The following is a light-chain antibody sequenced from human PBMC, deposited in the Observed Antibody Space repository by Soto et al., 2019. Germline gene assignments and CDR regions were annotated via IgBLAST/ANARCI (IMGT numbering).Light chain of an antibody. J-gene: IGKJ1*01. CDR3: QQSYSTRWT. V-gene: IGKV1-5*03. CDR1: QSISSW. Sequence: DIQMTQSPSTLPASVGGRVTITCRASQSISSWLAWYQQKPGKAPKLLIYKASSLESGVPSRFSGSGSGTDCTLTISSLQPEDVATYYCQQSYSTRWTFGQGTKVDIK. CDR2: KAS.